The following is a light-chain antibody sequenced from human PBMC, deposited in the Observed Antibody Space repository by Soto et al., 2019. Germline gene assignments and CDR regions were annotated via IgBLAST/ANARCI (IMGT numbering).Light chain of an antibody. V-gene: IGKV1-12*01. CDR2: VSS. CDR1: QDISSW. CDR3: QQANTFPRT. J-gene: IGKJ1*01. Sequence: DIQMTHSPSSVSASVGDRVTITCRASQDISSWLGWYQQKPGKAPKLLIYVSSTLQSGVPSRFSGSGSGTDFTLTISNLQPEDSATYYCQQANTFPRTFGLGTKVEIK.